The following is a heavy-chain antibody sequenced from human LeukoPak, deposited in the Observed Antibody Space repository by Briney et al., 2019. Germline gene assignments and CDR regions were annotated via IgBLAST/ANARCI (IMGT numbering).Heavy chain of an antibody. D-gene: IGHD2-8*02. Sequence: PGGSLTLSCAASGFRFSHHSMNWVPQATGRGREWVAYISDDSTTIYYADSVKGRFTISRDSAKNSLYLQMNSLRDEDTAVYYCASGLTGGGAYWGQGTLVTVSS. V-gene: IGHV3-48*02. CDR3: ASGLTGGGAY. J-gene: IGHJ4*02. CDR1: GFRFSHHS. CDR2: ISDDSTTI.